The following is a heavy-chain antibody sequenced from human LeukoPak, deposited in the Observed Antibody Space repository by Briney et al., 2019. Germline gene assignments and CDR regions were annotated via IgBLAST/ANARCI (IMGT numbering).Heavy chain of an antibody. Sequence: GGSLRLSCVASGFTFSDHYMDWVRRAPGKGLGWVARSRNKASSYTTEYAASVKGRFTISRGDSESSLYLQMNSLQTEDTAVYYCCRASSSGYVDYWGQGTLVTVSS. V-gene: IGHV3-72*01. D-gene: IGHD3-22*01. CDR2: SRNKASSYTT. CDR3: CRASSSGYVDY. CDR1: GFTFSDHY. J-gene: IGHJ4*02.